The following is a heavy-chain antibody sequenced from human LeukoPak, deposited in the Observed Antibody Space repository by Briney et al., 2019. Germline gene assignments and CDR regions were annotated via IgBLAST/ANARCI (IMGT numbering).Heavy chain of an antibody. CDR2: IYYSGST. V-gene: IGHV4-61*08. D-gene: IGHD6-13*01. CDR3: ARALYSSSWWNY. Sequence: SQTLSLTCAVSGGSISSGGYSWSWIRQPPGKGLEWIGYIYYSGSTNYNPSLKSRVTISVDTSKNQFSLKLSSVTAADTAVYYCARALYSSSWWNYWGQGTLVTVSS. CDR1: GGSISSGGYS. J-gene: IGHJ4*02.